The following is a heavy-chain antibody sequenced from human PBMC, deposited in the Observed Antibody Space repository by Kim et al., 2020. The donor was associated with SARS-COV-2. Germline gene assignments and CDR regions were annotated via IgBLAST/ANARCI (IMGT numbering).Heavy chain of an antibody. J-gene: IGHJ5*02. Sequence: GGSLRLSCAASGFTFSSYAMSWVRQAPGKGLEWVSAISGSGGSTYYADSVKGRFTISRDNSKNTLYLQMNSLRAEDTAVYYCAKLVKDEITSLNWFDPWGQGTLVTVSS. V-gene: IGHV3-23*01. CDR1: GFTFSSYA. D-gene: IGHD2-2*01. CDR3: AKLVKDEITSLNWFDP. CDR2: ISGSGGST.